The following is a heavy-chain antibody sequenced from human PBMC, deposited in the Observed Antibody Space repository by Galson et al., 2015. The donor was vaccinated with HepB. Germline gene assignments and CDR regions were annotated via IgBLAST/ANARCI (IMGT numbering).Heavy chain of an antibody. D-gene: IGHD3-16*01. J-gene: IGHJ4*02. CDR1: GFTFSSYG. V-gene: IGHV3-30*02. CDR3: AKDYNSPLGRGAEN. CDR2: IQYDGSKN. Sequence: SLRLSCAASGFTFSSYGMHWVRQAPGKGLEWVTFIQYDGSKNYYSGSVKGRFTISRDNSKNTLYLEMNSLRTDDTAVYYCAKDYNSPLGRGAENWGQGILVTVSS.